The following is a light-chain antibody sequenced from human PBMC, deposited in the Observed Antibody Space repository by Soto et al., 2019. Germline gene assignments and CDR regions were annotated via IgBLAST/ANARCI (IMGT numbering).Light chain of an antibody. CDR1: QSVDSN. CDR3: QYYNNWLAT. J-gene: IGKJ4*01. Sequence: EILMTQSPATLSVSPGERATLSCRASQSVDSNLAWYQQKPGQAPRLLIYGASTRDTGISARFSGSGSGTEFTLTISSLQSEDFTIYYCQYYNNWLATFGGGTKVDIK. V-gene: IGKV3-15*01. CDR2: GAS.